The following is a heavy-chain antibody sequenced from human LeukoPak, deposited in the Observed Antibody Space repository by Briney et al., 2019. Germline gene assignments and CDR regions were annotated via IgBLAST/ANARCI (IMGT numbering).Heavy chain of an antibody. J-gene: IGHJ4*02. Sequence: GGSLRLSSAASGFTFSSYGMHWVRQAPGKGLEWVAFIRYDGSNKYYADSVKGRFTISRDNSKNTLYLQMNSLRAEDTAVYYCAKEAVVPAANPFDYWGQGTLVTVSS. CDR2: IRYDGSNK. CDR1: GFTFSSYG. D-gene: IGHD2-2*01. V-gene: IGHV3-30*02. CDR3: AKEAVVPAANPFDY.